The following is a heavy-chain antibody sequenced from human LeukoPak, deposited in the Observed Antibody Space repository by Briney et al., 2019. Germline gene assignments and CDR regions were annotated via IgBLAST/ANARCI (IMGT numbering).Heavy chain of an antibody. J-gene: IGHJ4*02. CDR2: INPSGGST. V-gene: IGHV1-46*01. CDR1: GYTFTRYD. D-gene: IGHD5-18*01. Sequence: ASVKLSCTAAGYTFTRYDMNWVRQAPGQGLEWMGIINPSGGSTSYAQKFQGRVSMTWDASTSTVYMELSGLRSEEMAVYYCARAGPRGEVDGLMPNDTAMVTLSYWGQGTLVTVSS. CDR3: ARAGPRGEVDGLMPNDTAMVTLSY.